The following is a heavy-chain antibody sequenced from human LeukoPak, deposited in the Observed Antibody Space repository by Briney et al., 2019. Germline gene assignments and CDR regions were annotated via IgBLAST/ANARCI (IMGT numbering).Heavy chain of an antibody. J-gene: IGHJ3*02. Sequence: SSETLSLTCTVSGGSISSYYWSWIRQPPGKGLEWIGYNYYSGSTNYNPSLKSRVTISVDTSKNQFSLKLSSVTAADTAVYYCARSPRETRRPTYSSNPPNYAFDIWGQGTMVTVSS. CDR2: NYYSGST. CDR3: ARSPRETRRPTYSSNPPNYAFDI. CDR1: GGSISSYY. V-gene: IGHV4-59*08. D-gene: IGHD6-13*01.